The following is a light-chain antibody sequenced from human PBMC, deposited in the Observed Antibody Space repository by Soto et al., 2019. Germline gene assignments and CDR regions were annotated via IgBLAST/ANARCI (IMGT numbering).Light chain of an antibody. CDR3: SSYSSSSTLV. CDR1: SSDVGGYNY. J-gene: IGLJ3*02. V-gene: IGLV2-14*01. CDR2: EVS. Sequence: QSALTQPASVSGSPGQSITISCTGTSSDVGGYNYVSWYQQHPGKAPKLMVYEVSNRPSGVSNCFSGSKSGNTASLNISGLQAADESDYYCSSYSSSSTLVFGGGTKLTVL.